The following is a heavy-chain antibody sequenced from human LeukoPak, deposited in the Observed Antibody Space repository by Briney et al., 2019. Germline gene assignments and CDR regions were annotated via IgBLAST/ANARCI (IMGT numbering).Heavy chain of an antibody. CDR1: GGSISSSNW. CDR3: ARRVAAAGPKYFDY. Sequence: PSGTLSLTCAVSGGSISSSNWWSWIRQPPGKGLEWIGYIYYSGSTNYNPSLKSRVTISVDTSKNQFSLKLSSVTAADTAVYYCARRVAAAGPKYFDYWGQGTLVTVSS. D-gene: IGHD6-13*01. CDR2: IYYSGST. J-gene: IGHJ4*02. V-gene: IGHV4-61*01.